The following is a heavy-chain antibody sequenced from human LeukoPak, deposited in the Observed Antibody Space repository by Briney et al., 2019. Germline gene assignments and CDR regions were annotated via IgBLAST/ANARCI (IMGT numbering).Heavy chain of an antibody. D-gene: IGHD6-13*01. CDR2: INHSGST. V-gene: IGHV4-34*01. CDR1: GGSFSGYY. Sequence: SETLSLTCAVYGGSFSGYYWSWIRQPPGKWLEWIGEINHSGSTNYNPSLKSRVTTSVDTSKNQFSLKLSSVTAADTAVYYCARGRPGGSRSFDYWGQGTLVTVSS. J-gene: IGHJ4*02. CDR3: ARGRPGGSRSFDY.